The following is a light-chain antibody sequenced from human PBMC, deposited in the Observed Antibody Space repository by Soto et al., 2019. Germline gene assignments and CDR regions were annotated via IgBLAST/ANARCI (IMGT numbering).Light chain of an antibody. V-gene: IGKV1-5*03. J-gene: IGKJ1*01. CDR1: QSISSW. Sequence: DIQMAQSPSTLSASVGDRVTITCRASQSISSWLAWYQQKPGKAPKLLIYQASSLQSGVPSRFSGSGSETEFTLTISSLLPDDFATYFCQQYKSYSEAFGQGTKVDIK. CDR3: QQYKSYSEA. CDR2: QAS.